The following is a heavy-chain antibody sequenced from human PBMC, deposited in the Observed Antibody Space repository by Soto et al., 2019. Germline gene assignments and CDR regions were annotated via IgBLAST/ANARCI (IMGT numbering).Heavy chain of an antibody. CDR3: ARPLCSSTSCYDGVDAFDI. Sequence: ASVKVSCKASGYTFTSYGISWVRQAPGQGLEWMGWISAYNGNTNYAQKLQGRVIMTTDTSTSTAYMELRSLRSDDTAVYYCARPLCSSTSCYDGVDAFDIWGQGTMVTVSS. J-gene: IGHJ3*02. CDR1: GYTFTSYG. V-gene: IGHV1-18*01. CDR2: ISAYNGNT. D-gene: IGHD2-2*01.